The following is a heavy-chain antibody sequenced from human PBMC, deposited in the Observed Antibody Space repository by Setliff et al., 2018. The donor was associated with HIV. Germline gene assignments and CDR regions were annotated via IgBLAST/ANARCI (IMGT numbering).Heavy chain of an antibody. CDR1: GGSISSYY. CDR2: IYYSGST. J-gene: IGHJ5*02. V-gene: IGHV4-59*01. Sequence: SETLSLTCTVSGGSISSYYWSWIRQPPGKGLEWIGYIYYSGSTNYNPSLKSRVTISVDTSKNQFSLKLSSVTAADTAVYYCTRGNKRFGGLGWFDPWGQGTLVTVSS. D-gene: IGHD3-10*01. CDR3: TRGNKRFGGLGWFDP.